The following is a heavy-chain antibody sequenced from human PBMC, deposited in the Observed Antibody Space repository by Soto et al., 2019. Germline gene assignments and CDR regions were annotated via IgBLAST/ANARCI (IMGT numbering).Heavy chain of an antibody. J-gene: IGHJ6*02. CDR2: IYWDDDK. V-gene: IGHV2-5*02. CDR1: GFSLSTGGVG. CDR3: AHSRCGGDCLQSYSSHYYYGMDV. Sequence: QITLKESGPALVKPTQTLTLTCTISGFSLSTGGVGVGWIRQPPGKALEWLALIYWDDDKRYSPSLRSRLTIHKDTSKNQVVLTMTNIDPVDTATYYCAHSRCGGDCLQSYSSHYYYGMDVWGQGTTVTVSS. D-gene: IGHD2-21*02.